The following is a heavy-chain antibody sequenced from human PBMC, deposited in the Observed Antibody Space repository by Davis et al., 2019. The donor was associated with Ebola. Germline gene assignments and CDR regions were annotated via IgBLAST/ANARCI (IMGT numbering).Heavy chain of an antibody. V-gene: IGHV3-7*03. CDR3: VREYSGQTTGWFGWLDP. Sequence: GGSLRLSCVASGFTFPVYWMSWVRQAPGKGLEWVANINQDGSVQHYLESVKGRFIVSRDNAKKSLYLEMNSLRVEDTAVYYCVREYSGQTTGWFGWLDPWGQGALVTVSP. J-gene: IGHJ5*02. D-gene: IGHD3-10*01. CDR2: INQDGSVQ. CDR1: GFTFPVYW.